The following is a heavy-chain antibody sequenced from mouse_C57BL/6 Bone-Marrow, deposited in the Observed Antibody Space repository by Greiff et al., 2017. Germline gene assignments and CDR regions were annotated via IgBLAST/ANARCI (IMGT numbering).Heavy chain of an antibody. Sequence: QVQLQQSGAELAKPGASVKLSCRASGYTFTSYWMHWVKQRTGQGLEWIGYINPSSGYTKYNQKFKDKATLTADKSSSTAYMQLSSLTYEDSAVYYCARSFTTLVSDYWGQGTTLTVSS. CDR2: INPSSGYT. J-gene: IGHJ2*01. CDR3: ARSFTTLVSDY. D-gene: IGHD1-1*01. CDR1: GYTFTSYW. V-gene: IGHV1-7*01.